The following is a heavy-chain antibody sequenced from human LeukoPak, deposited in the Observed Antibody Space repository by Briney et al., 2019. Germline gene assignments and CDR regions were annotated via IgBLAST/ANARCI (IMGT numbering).Heavy chain of an antibody. V-gene: IGHV1-3*03. CDR3: ARGSTYYYDSSGSHGAFDI. J-gene: IGHJ3*02. CDR1: GYTFTTYT. CDR2: INAGNGNT. Sequence: ASVKVSCKASGYTFTTYTIHWVRQAPGQRLEWMGWINAGNGNTKYSQEFQDRVTITRDTSASTAYMELSSLRSEDMAVYYCARGSTYYYDSSGSHGAFDIWGQGTMVTVSS. D-gene: IGHD3-22*01.